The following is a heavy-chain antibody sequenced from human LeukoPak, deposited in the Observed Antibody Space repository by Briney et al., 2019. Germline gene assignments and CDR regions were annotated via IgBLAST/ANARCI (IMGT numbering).Heavy chain of an antibody. CDR2: INPSGGST. V-gene: IGHV1-46*01. CDR3: ARGQYYYNSNGRVDAFDI. Sequence: ASVKVSCKASGYTLSNYYIHWVRQAPGQGLEWMGIINPSGGSTSYPQKFQGRVTMTRDMSTSTVYMELSSLRSDDTAVYYCARGQYYYNSNGRVDAFDIWGQGTMVTVSS. CDR1: GYTLSNYY. J-gene: IGHJ3*02. D-gene: IGHD3-22*01.